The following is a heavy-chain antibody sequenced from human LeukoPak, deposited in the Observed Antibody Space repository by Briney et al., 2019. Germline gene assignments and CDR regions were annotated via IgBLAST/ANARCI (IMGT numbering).Heavy chain of an antibody. D-gene: IGHD3-22*01. CDR2: ISGDSNYI. Sequence: GGSLRLSCAASGFTFSSYSMNWVRQAPGKGLEWVSSISGDSNYIYYADSVRGRFTISRDNSKNTLYLQMNSLRAEDTAVYYCVRDDDRPDNGLDYWGQGTLVTVSS. J-gene: IGHJ4*02. CDR3: VRDDDRPDNGLDY. CDR1: GFTFSSYS. V-gene: IGHV3-21*01.